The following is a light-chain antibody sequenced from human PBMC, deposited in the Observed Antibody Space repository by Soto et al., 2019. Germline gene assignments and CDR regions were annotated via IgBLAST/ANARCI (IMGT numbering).Light chain of an antibody. V-gene: IGLV2-14*03. CDR1: SSDVGAYDY. Sequence: LTQPAHGSGSPGPAITISCTGTSSDVGAYDYVSWYQQHPDKAPKLMIYEVSNRPSGVSNRFSGSKSVNTATLTISGLQAEDEADYYCSSYTSSSTRVFGTGTKVTVL. CDR2: EVS. CDR3: SSYTSSSTRV. J-gene: IGLJ1*01.